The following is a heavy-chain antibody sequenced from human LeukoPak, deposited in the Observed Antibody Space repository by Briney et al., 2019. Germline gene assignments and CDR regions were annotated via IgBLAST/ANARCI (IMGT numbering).Heavy chain of an antibody. D-gene: IGHD3-22*01. CDR1: GFTFSSYS. CDR2: ISSSSSYI. V-gene: IGHV3-21*01. CDR3: ARKAVYYYDSSGYIDY. J-gene: IGHJ4*02. Sequence: PGGSLSLSCAASGFTFSSYSMNWVRQAPGKGLEWVSSISSSSSYIYYADSVKGRFTISRDNAKNSLYLQMNSLRAEDTAVYYCARKAVYYYDSSGYIDYWGQGTLVTVSS.